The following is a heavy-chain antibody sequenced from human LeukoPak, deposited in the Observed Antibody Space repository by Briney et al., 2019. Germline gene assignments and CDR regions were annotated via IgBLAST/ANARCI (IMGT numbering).Heavy chain of an antibody. J-gene: IGHJ3*01. D-gene: IGHD6-19*01. CDR1: GFTFSNYA. CDR3: ARGARGAWSYAFDL. Sequence: PGRSLRLSCATSGFTFSNYAMSWVRQAPGKGLEWVSVIYSGGSTNYADSLKGRFIISRDNSKNTLYLQMNTLIPEDTAVYFCARGARGAWSYAFDLWGRGTMVTVSS. CDR2: IYSGGST. V-gene: IGHV3-66*02.